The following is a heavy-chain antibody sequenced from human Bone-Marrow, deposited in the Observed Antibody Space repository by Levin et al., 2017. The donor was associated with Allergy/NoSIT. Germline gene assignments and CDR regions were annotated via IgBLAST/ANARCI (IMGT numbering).Heavy chain of an antibody. J-gene: IGHJ4*02. V-gene: IGHV3-48*02. Sequence: GGSLRLSCAASGFTFRHYTMNWVRQAPGKGLEWVSCITSSGDSTYYADSVKGRFTISRDNAKNSLYLKLNRLRDEDTAMYYCARDPARGYYDSSGYSGDHWGQGPLVTVSS. CDR3: ARDPARGYYDSSGYSGDH. D-gene: IGHD3-22*01. CDR2: ITSSGDST. CDR1: GFTFRHYT.